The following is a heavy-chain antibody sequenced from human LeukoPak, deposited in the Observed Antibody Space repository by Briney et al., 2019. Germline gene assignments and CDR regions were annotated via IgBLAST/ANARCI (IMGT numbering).Heavy chain of an antibody. Sequence: GASVKVSCKASGYTFTGYYMHWVRQAPGQGLEWMGWINPNSGGTNYAQKFQGRVTMTRDTSISTAYMELSRLRSDDTAVYYCARDSCSGGSCYPYYFGYWGQGTLVTVSS. CDR2: INPNSGGT. D-gene: IGHD2-15*01. J-gene: IGHJ4*02. CDR1: GYTFTGYY. V-gene: IGHV1-2*02. CDR3: ARDSCSGGSCYPYYFGY.